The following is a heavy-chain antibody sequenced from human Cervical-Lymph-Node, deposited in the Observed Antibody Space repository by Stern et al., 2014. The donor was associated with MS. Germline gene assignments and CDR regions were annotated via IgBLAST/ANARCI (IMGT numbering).Heavy chain of an antibody. Sequence: EVQLLESGGGLVKPGGSLRLSCAASGFTFSSYSMNWVRQAPGKGLEWVSSISSSSSYIYYADSVKGRFTISRDNAKNSLYLQMNSLRAEDTAVYYCATGVRYFDWLGDDYWGQGTLVTVSS. V-gene: IGHV3-21*01. CDR2: ISSSSSYI. CDR1: GFTFSSYS. J-gene: IGHJ4*02. CDR3: ATGVRYFDWLGDDY. D-gene: IGHD3-9*01.